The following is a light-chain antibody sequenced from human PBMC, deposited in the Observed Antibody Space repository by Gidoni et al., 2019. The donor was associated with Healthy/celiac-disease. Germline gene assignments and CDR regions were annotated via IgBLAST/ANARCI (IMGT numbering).Light chain of an antibody. V-gene: IGKV3-11*01. CDR3: QQRSNWPPT. Sequence: ESVLTQSPATLSLSPGERATLSCSASQCVSSYFAWYQQQPGQAPSLLIYDASNRATGIPARFSGSGSGTDFTLTISSLEPEDFAVYYCQQRSNWPPTFGQGTRLEIK. J-gene: IGKJ5*01. CDR1: QCVSSY. CDR2: DAS.